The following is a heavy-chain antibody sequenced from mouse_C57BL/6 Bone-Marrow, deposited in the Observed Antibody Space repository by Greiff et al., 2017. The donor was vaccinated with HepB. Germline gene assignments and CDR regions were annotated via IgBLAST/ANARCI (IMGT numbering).Heavy chain of an antibody. CDR3: ARPTMIGDYYAMDY. CDR1: GYTFTSYW. J-gene: IGHJ4*01. D-gene: IGHD2-4*01. Sequence: QVQLKQPGAELVKPGASVKMSCKASGYTFTSYWITWVKQRPGQGLEWIGDIYPGSGSTNYNEKFKSKATLTVDTSSSTAYMQLSSLTSEDSAVYYCARPTMIGDYYAMDYWGQGTSVTVSS. CDR2: IYPGSGST. V-gene: IGHV1-55*01.